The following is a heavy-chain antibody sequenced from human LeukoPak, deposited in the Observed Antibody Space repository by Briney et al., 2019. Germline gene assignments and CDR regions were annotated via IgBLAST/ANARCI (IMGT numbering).Heavy chain of an antibody. CDR2: IYSAGST. J-gene: IGHJ4*02. V-gene: IGHV3-53*01. CDR1: GFTVSSNS. D-gene: IGHD2-15*01. CDR3: TTVYRAKGCSGGSCYYDY. Sequence: GGSLRLSCTVSGFTVSSNSMSWVRQAPGKGLEWVSFIYSAGSTHYSDSVKGRFTISIDNSKNTLYLQMNSLRVEDTAVYYCTTVYRAKGCSGGSCYYDYWGQGTLVTVSS.